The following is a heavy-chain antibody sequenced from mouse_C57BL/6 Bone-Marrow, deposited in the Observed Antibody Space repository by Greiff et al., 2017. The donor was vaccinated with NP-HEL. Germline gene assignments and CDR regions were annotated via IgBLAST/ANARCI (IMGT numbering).Heavy chain of an antibody. V-gene: IGHV14-4*01. J-gene: IGHJ3*01. CDR2: IDPENGDT. CDR1: GFNIKDDY. Sequence: VQLQQSGAELVRPGASVKLSCTASGFNIKDDYMHWVKQRPEQGLEWIGWIDPENGDTEYASKFQGKATITADTSSNTAYLQLSSLTSEDTAVYYCTTLDDYLFAYWGQGTLVTVSA. CDR3: TTLDDYLFAY. D-gene: IGHD2-4*01.